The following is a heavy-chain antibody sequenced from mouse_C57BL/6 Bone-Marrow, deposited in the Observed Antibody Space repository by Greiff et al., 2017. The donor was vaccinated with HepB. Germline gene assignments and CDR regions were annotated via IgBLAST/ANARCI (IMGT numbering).Heavy chain of an antibody. CDR3: ARVFDGYPDWYFDV. CDR2: IYPGSGNT. J-gene: IGHJ1*03. V-gene: IGHV1-66*01. CDR1: GYSFTSYY. Sequence: QVQLQQSGPELVKPGASVKISCKASGYSFTSYYIHWVKQRPGQGLEWIGWIYPGSGNTKYNEKFKGKATLTADTSSSTAYMQLSSLTSEASAVYDWARVFDGYPDWYFDVWGTGTTVTVSS. D-gene: IGHD2-3*01.